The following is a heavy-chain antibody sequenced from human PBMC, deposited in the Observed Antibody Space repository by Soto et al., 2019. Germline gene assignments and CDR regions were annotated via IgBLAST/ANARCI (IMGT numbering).Heavy chain of an antibody. D-gene: IGHD1-1*01. V-gene: IGHV4-4*07. Sequence: SETLCVSCTFYGASISGLYWSWMRKSAGKGLEWIGRIYATGTTDYNPSLKSRVMMSVDTSKKQFSLKLRSVTAADTAVYYRVRDGTKTLRDWFDPWGHGISVTVSS. J-gene: IGHJ5*02. CDR2: IYATGTT. CDR1: GASISGLY. CDR3: VRDGTKTLRDWFDP.